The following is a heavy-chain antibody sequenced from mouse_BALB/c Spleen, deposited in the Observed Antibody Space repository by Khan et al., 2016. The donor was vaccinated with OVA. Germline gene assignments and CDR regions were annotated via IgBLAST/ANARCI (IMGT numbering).Heavy chain of an antibody. CDR2: ISYSGRT. CDR3: ARSVTITTVVATDFDY. CDR1: GYSITSDYA. J-gene: IGHJ2*01. V-gene: IGHV3-2*02. D-gene: IGHD1-1*01. Sequence: VQLKESGPGLVKPSQSLSLTCTVTGYSITSDYAWNWIRQFPGNKLEWMGYISYSGRTSYNPSLKRRISITRDTSKNQFFLQLNSVTTEDTATYYCARSVTITTVVATDFDYWGQGTTLTVSS.